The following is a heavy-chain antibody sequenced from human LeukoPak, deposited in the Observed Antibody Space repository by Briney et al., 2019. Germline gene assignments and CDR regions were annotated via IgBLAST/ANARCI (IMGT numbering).Heavy chain of an antibody. CDR2: IRYDGINK. CDR3: AKPVTMIVGSFDAFDI. J-gene: IGHJ3*02. V-gene: IGHV3-30*02. CDR1: GFTFSSYG. D-gene: IGHD3-22*01. Sequence: GGSLRVSCEGSGFTFSSYGIHWVRQAPGKGLEWVSFIRYDGINKYYADSVKGRFTISRDNSKNTLYLQMNSLRAEDTAVYYCAKPVTMIVGSFDAFDIWGQGTMVTVSS.